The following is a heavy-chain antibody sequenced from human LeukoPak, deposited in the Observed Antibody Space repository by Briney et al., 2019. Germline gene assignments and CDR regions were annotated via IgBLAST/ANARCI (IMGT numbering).Heavy chain of an antibody. CDR2: IKQDGSEK. J-gene: IGHJ4*02. CDR3: ANENYYGSGSYADH. Sequence: GGSLRLSCAASGFTFSSYWMSWVRQAPGKGLEWVSNIKQDGSEKYYVDSVKGRFTISRDNPKTTLYLQMNSLRAEDTAVYYCANENYYGSGSYADHWGQGTLVTVSS. CDR1: GFTFSSYW. D-gene: IGHD3-10*01. V-gene: IGHV3-7*01.